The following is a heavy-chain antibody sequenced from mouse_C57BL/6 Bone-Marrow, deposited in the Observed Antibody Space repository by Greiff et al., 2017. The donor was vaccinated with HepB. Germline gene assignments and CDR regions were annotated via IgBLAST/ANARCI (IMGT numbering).Heavy chain of an antibody. Sequence: QVQLQQSGAELMKPGASVKLSCKATGNTFTGYWIEWVKQRPGHGLEWIGEILPGSGSTNYNAKFKGKATFTADTSSNTAYMQLSSLTTEDFAIYYCATSITTVVADYWGQGTTLTVSS. CDR1: GNTFTGYW. V-gene: IGHV1-9*01. CDR2: ILPGSGST. D-gene: IGHD1-1*01. CDR3: ATSITTVVADY. J-gene: IGHJ2*01.